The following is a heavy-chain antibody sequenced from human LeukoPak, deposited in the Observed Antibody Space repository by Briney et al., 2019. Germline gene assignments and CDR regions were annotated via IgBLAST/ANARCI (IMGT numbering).Heavy chain of an antibody. CDR3: ARGTNSTFAI. Sequence: SQTLSLTCAISGDSVSSNSVAWKWIRQSPSRGLEWLGRAYSRSRGGREYAMSVRSRIKIDTDTTSNQFYLQLSSVTPEDTAVYYCARGTNSTFAICGQGTMVTVSS. CDR2: AYSRSRGGR. V-gene: IGHV6-1*01. J-gene: IGHJ3*02. D-gene: IGHD1-7*01. CDR1: GDSVSSNSVA.